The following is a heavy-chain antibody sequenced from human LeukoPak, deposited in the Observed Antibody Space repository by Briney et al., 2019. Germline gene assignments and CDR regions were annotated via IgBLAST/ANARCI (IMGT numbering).Heavy chain of an antibody. CDR2: INPSGDST. D-gene: IGHD3-3*01. CDR3: ARSGTIFGVVTL. Sequence: ASVKISCKASGYTFTSYYVHCVRQAPGQGLEWVGVINPSGDSTNYAQNFQGRVTMTRDTSTSTVYMELSSLRSEDTAVYYCARSGTIFGVVTLWGQGTLVTVSS. J-gene: IGHJ4*02. CDR1: GYTFTSYY. V-gene: IGHV1-46*01.